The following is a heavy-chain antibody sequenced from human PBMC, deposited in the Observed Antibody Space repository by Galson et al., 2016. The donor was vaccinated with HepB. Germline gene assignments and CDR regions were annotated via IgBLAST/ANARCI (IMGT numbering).Heavy chain of an antibody. J-gene: IGHJ5*02. D-gene: IGHD6-6*01. CDR1: SGPISSYY. CDR2: VYYTGST. Sequence: ETLSLTCSLSSGPISSYYWTWIRQPPGKGLEWIGHVYYTGSTDYNPSLKSRFSISVDTSKNQFSLKLSSVTAADPAVYYCARHPTGIGGRPWWFDPWGQGTLVTVSS. V-gene: IGHV4-59*08. CDR3: ARHPTGIGGRPWWFDP.